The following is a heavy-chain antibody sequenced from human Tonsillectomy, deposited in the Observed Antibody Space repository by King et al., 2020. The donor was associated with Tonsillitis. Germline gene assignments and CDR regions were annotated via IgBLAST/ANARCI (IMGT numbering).Heavy chain of an antibody. CDR3: ARIGRPTIFGANGMDV. CDR1: GFTFSSYT. CDR2: ISSSSSYI. J-gene: IGHJ6*02. V-gene: IGHV3-21*01. Sequence: VQLVESGGGLVKPGGSLRLSCAASGFTFSSYTMNWVRQAPGKGLEWVSSISSSSSYIYYADSVKGRFTISRDNAKNSLYLQMNSLRAEDTAVYFCARIGRPTIFGANGMDVWGQGTTVTVSS. D-gene: IGHD3-3*01.